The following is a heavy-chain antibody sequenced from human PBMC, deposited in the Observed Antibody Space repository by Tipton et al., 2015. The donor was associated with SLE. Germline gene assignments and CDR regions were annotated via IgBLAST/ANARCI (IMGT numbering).Heavy chain of an antibody. CDR2: INHSGST. CDR3: ARLDDSSGFDY. CDR1: GGSFSDYY. D-gene: IGHD3-22*01. J-gene: IGHJ4*02. V-gene: IGHV4-34*01. Sequence: GLVKPSETLSLTCAVYGGSFSDYYWSWIRQPPGKGLEWIGEINHSGSTKYKPSLKSRVTISVDTSKKQFSLKLSSVTAAGTAVYYCARLDDSSGFDYWVQGTLITVSS.